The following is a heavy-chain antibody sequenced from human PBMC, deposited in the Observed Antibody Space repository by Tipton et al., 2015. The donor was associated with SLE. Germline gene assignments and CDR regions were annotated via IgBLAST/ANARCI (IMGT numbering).Heavy chain of an antibody. CDR2: IYTSGST. Sequence: TLSLTCTVSGGSISSGSYYWSWIRQPAGKGLEWIGRIYTSGSTNYNPSLKSRVTISVDTSKNQFSLKLSSVTAADTAVYYCARGREYQLLYCAFDIWGQGTMVTVSS. CDR1: GGSISSGSYY. CDR3: ARGREYQLLYCAFDI. V-gene: IGHV4-61*02. J-gene: IGHJ3*02. D-gene: IGHD2-2*02.